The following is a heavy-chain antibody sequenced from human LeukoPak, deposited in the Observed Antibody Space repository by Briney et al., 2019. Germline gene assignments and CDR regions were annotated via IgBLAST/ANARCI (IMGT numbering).Heavy chain of an antibody. V-gene: IGHV3-30-3*01. Sequence: PGGSLRLSCAASGFTFSSYAMHWVRQAPGKGLEWVAVISYDGSNEYYADSVKGRFTISRDNAKNSLYLQMNSLRAEDTAVYYCARATREVISMIVVVNAFDYWGQGTLVTVSS. J-gene: IGHJ4*02. CDR1: GFTFSSYA. D-gene: IGHD3-22*01. CDR2: ISYDGSNE. CDR3: ARATREVISMIVVVNAFDY.